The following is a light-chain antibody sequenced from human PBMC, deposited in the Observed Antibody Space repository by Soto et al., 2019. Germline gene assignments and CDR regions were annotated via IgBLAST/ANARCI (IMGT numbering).Light chain of an antibody. Sequence: EIVLTQSPGTLSLSPGERATLSCRASQSINNRYLAWYQQNPGQAPRLLIYAASSRATGIPDRFSGSGSGTYFTLTISRLEPEDFAVYYCQQFGSSPGFTFGPGTKVDIK. CDR2: AAS. CDR3: QQFGSSPGFT. J-gene: IGKJ3*01. V-gene: IGKV3-20*01. CDR1: QSINNRY.